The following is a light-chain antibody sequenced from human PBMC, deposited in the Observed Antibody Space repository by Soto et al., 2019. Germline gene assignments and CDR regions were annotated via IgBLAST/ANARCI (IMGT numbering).Light chain of an antibody. CDR3: HQTDNFPLT. CDR1: QGITTW. J-gene: IGKJ4*01. CDR2: AAS. V-gene: IGKV1-12*01. Sequence: DIQMTQSPSTVSASVGDRVTITCRASQGITTWLAWYQQKPGKAPRLLIYAASDLQSGIPSRFSGSGSGTDFTLTISSLLPEDFAIYYCHQTDNFPLTFGGGTKVEIK.